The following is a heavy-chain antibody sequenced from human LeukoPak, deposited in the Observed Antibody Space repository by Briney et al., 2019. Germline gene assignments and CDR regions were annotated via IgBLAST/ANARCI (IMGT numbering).Heavy chain of an antibody. CDR2: ISSSSSYI. Sequence: PGGSLRLSCAASGFTFSSYSMNWVRQAPGKGLEWVSSISSSSSYIYYADSVKGRFTISRDNAKNSLYLQMNSLRAEDTAVYYCARDRGAARLFDYWGQGTLVTVSS. CDR1: GFTFSSYS. D-gene: IGHD6-6*01. V-gene: IGHV3-21*01. J-gene: IGHJ4*02. CDR3: ARDRGAARLFDY.